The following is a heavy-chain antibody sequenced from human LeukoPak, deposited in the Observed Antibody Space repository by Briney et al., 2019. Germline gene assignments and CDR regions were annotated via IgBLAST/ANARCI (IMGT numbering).Heavy chain of an antibody. CDR2: TYYRSTWYN. CDR3: ARRLTQYDCFDP. Sequence: SQTLSLTCAISGDSVSSNSVTWNWIRQSPSRGLEWLGRTYYRSTWYNDYAVSVRGRITVNPDTSKNQFSLHLNSVTPEDTAVYYCARRLTQYDCFDPWGQGILVTVSA. CDR1: GDSVSSNSVT. J-gene: IGHJ5*02. D-gene: IGHD2-2*01. V-gene: IGHV6-1*01.